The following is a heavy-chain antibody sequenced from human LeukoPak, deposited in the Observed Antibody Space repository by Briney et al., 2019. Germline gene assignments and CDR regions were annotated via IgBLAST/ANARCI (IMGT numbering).Heavy chain of an antibody. J-gene: IGHJ4*02. CDR3: ARDKSVGATLFDY. Sequence: GGSLRLSCAASGFTFSSYWMSWVRQAPGKGLEWVAHINQDGGEKYYVDSVKGRFTISRDNAKNSLYLQMNSLRAEDTAVYYCARDKSVGATLFDYWGQGTLVTVSS. CDR2: INQDGGEK. D-gene: IGHD1-26*01. V-gene: IGHV3-7*01. CDR1: GFTFSSYW.